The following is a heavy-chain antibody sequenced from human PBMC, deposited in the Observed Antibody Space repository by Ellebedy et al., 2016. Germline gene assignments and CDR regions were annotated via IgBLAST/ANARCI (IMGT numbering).Heavy chain of an antibody. CDR2: IYYTGST. CDR1: GGSISTYY. D-gene: IGHD3-22*01. V-gene: IGHV4-59*01. Sequence: SETLSLXXTVSGGSISTYYWSWIRQPPGKGLEWIGYIYYTGSTNYNPSLKSRLTISVDTSKNQISLKLSSVTAADTAVYFCARGQRSSNGYYYVAQWGQGTLVTVSS. J-gene: IGHJ4*02. CDR3: ARGQRSSNGYYYVAQ.